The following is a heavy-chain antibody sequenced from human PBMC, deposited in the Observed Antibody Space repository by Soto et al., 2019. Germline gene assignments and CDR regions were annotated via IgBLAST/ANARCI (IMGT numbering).Heavy chain of an antibody. V-gene: IGHV3-48*01. CDR2: ISRSSTGI. J-gene: IGHJ6*02. CDR1: GFTFSLYS. CDR3: ATAVTWGLDV. Sequence: EVQLVESGGGLVQPGGSLRLSCAASGFTFSLYSMSWVRQAPGKGLEWVSYISRSSTGIHYADSVKGRFTISRDDATNSMQLQMNSLRAGDTAVYYCATAVTWGLDVWGQGTTVSISS. D-gene: IGHD3-10*01.